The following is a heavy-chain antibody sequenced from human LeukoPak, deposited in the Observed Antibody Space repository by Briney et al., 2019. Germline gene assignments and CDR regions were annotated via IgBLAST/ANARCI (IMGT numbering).Heavy chain of an antibody. CDR3: ARASDGSGWEYYSDY. J-gene: IGHJ4*02. CDR1: GGSFSGYY. CDR2: INHSGST. D-gene: IGHD6-19*01. V-gene: IGHV4-34*01. Sequence: SETLSLTCAVYGGSFSGYYWSWIRQPPGKGLEWIGEINHSGSTNYNPSLKSRVTISVDTSKNQFSLKLSSVTAADTAVYYCARASDGSGWEYYSDYWGQGTLVTVSS.